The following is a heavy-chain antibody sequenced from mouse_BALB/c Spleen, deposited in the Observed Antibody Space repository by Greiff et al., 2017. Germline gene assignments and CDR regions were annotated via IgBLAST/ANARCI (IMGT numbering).Heavy chain of an antibody. J-gene: IGHJ2*01. CDR2: IDPENGNT. CDR3: ASTGAARAAFDY. CDR1: GFNIKDYY. Sequence: VQLQQSGAELVRPGALVKLSCKASGFNIKDYYMHWVKQRPEQGLEWIGWIDPENGNTIYDPKFQGKASITADTSSNTAYLQLSSLTSEDTAVYYCASTGAARAAFDYCGQGTTLTVSS. D-gene: IGHD3-1*01. V-gene: IGHV14-1*02.